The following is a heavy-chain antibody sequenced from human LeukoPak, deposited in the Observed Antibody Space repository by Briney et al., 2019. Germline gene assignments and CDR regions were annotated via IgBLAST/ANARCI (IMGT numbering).Heavy chain of an antibody. V-gene: IGHV4-38-2*02. Sequence: PSETLSLTCTVSGYSISSGYYWGWIRQPPGKGLEWIGSIYHSGTTYYNPSLKSRVTISVDTSKNQFSLKLSSVTAADTAVYYCARIAYTYSYGSGSHYGMDVWGQGTTVTVSS. CDR2: IYHSGTT. D-gene: IGHD3-10*01. J-gene: IGHJ6*02. CDR1: GYSISSGYY. CDR3: ARIAYTYSYGSGSHYGMDV.